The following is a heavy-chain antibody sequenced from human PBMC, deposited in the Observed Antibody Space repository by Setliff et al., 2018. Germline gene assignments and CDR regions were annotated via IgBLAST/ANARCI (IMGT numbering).Heavy chain of an antibody. J-gene: IGHJ3*02. V-gene: IGHV4-61*09. CDR1: GGSISSGSYY. CDR2: IYTSGST. CDR3: ARGRLPESWEGYSYGHTLDAFDI. D-gene: IGHD5-18*01. Sequence: PSETLSLTCTVSGGSISSGSYYWSWIRQPAGKGLEWIGHIYTSGSTNYNPSLKSRVTISVDTSKNQFSLKLSSVTAADTAVYYCARGRLPESWEGYSYGHTLDAFDIWGQGTMVTVS.